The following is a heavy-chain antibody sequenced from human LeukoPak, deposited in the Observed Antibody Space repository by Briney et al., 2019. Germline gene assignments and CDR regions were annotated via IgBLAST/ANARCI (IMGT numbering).Heavy chain of an antibody. CDR1: GFTFSSYD. CDR2: IRPSGDNT. Sequence: GGSLRLSCAASGFTFSSYDMTWVRQAPGRGLEWVSSIRPSGDNTYYGDSVKGRFTISRDNAKNSLYLQMNSLRAEDTAVYYCARDGGDDYDSSGYYYAYWGQGTLVTVSS. D-gene: IGHD3-22*01. V-gene: IGHV3-21*01. CDR3: ARDGGDDYDSSGYYYAY. J-gene: IGHJ4*02.